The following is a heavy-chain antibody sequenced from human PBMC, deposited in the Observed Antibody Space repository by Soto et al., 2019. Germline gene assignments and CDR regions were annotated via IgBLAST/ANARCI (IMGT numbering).Heavy chain of an antibody. CDR3: ARRYGAAFDY. CDR1: GGSISSYY. V-gene: IGHV4-59*01. Sequence: SETLSLTCTVSGGSISSYYWSWIRQPPGKGLEWIGYIYYSGSTNYTPSLKSRVTISVDTSKIQFSLKLSSVTSADTAVYYCARRYGAAFDYWGQGTLVTVS. CDR2: IYYSGST. J-gene: IGHJ4*02. D-gene: IGHD2-15*01.